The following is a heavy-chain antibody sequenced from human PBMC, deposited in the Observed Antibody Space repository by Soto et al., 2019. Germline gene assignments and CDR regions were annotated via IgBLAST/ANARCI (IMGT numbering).Heavy chain of an antibody. CDR2: ISGSGSSS. J-gene: IGHJ5*02. CDR1: GFTFSNYA. D-gene: IGHD6-13*01. V-gene: IGHV3-23*01. CDR3: AKGGDSSSWKNWFDP. Sequence: EVQLLESGGGLVQPGGSLRLSCAASGFTFSNYAMTWVRQAPGKGLEWVSGISGSGSSSDYAVSVKGRFTISRDNSKNTLYLQMNSVRDEDAAVYYCAKGGDSSSWKNWFDPWGQGTLVTVSS.